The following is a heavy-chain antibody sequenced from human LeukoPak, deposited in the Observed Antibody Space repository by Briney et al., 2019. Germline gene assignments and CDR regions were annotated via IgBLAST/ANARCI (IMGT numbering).Heavy chain of an antibody. J-gene: IGHJ6*03. D-gene: IGHD3-16*01. CDR2: IYYSGST. CDR1: GGSISSGGYY. V-gene: IGHV4-31*03. CDR3: ASHVSGDYYYYYMDV. Sequence: SETLSLTCTVSGGSISSGGYYWSWIRQHPGKGLEWIGYIYYSGSTYYNPSLKSRVSISVDTSKNQFSLKLSSVTAADTAVYYCASHVSGDYYYYYMDVWGKGTTVTVSS.